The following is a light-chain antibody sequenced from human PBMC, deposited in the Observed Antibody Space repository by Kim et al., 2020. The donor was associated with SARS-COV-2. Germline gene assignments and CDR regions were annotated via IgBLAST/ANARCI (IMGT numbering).Light chain of an antibody. V-gene: IGKV3-20*01. CDR1: QKINII. Sequence: VSPGERATPSCRASQKINIILAWYLQKPGQAPRLLIQGASTRATGIPDRFSGSGSGTEFTLTISRLEPEDFAVYYCHQYGSSPSTFGQGTRLEIK. CDR3: HQYGSSPST. CDR2: GAS. J-gene: IGKJ5*01.